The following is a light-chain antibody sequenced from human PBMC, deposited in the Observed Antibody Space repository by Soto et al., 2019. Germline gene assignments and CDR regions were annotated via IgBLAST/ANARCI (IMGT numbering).Light chain of an antibody. CDR1: SSDITNYNS. CDR3: CSYAGSSSL. J-gene: IGLJ3*02. Sequence: QSALTQPRSVSGSPGQSVTISCTGTSSDITNYNSVSWFQQHPGKAPKLMIYDVNKRPSGVPDRFSGSKSGNTASLTISGLQAEDEADYHCCSYAGSSSLFGGGTKVTV. V-gene: IGLV2-11*01. CDR2: DVN.